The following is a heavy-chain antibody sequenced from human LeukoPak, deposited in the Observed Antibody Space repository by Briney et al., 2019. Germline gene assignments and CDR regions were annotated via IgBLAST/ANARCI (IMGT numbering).Heavy chain of an antibody. CDR2: ISRSGDST. V-gene: IGHV3-23*01. D-gene: IGHD2-2*01. CDR3: AKADCSSSGCHVKEY. Sequence: GGPLRLPCTASVFTYSSYAMHWPRESRGKGLEWVSVISRSGDSTYYADSVNGRFTISRDNSKNKLFLQMNSLRAEDTAIFYCAKADCSSSGCHVKEYWGQGTLVTVSS. CDR1: VFTYSSYA. J-gene: IGHJ4*02.